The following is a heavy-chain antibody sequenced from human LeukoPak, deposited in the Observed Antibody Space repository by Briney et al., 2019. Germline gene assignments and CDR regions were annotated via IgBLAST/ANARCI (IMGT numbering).Heavy chain of an antibody. CDR1: GGSFSGYY. CDR3: AREWSYYYYYMDV. CDR2: INHSGST. V-gene: IGHV4-34*01. D-gene: IGHD2-8*01. J-gene: IGHJ6*03. Sequence: PSETLSLTCAVYGGSFSGYYWSWIRQPPGKGLEWIGEINHSGSTNYNPSLKSRVTISVDTSKNQFSLKLSSVTAADTAVYYCAREWSYYYYYMDVWGKGTTVTVSS.